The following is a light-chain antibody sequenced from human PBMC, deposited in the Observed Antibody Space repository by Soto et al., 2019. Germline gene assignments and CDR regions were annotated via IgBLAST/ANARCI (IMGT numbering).Light chain of an antibody. Sequence: DIQMTQSPSTLSASVGGRVTRTCRASQSINIWLAWYQQKPGRAPKLLIYKAYTLESGVTLRFSGSGSGTDFTLTISRLEPEDFAVYYCQPYGTSPRTVGQGTKVEIK. CDR2: KAY. CDR1: QSINIW. V-gene: IGKV1-5*03. CDR3: QPYGTSPRT. J-gene: IGKJ1*01.